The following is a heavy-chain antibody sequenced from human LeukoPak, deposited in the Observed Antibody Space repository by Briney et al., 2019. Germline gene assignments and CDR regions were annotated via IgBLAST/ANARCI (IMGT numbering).Heavy chain of an antibody. CDR1: GGSITSTNY. V-gene: IGHV4-4*02. J-gene: IGHJ5*02. D-gene: IGHD6-13*01. CDR2: IYHSGST. CDR3: ARALRQQLVTGWFDP. Sequence: SETLSLTCGVSGGSITSTNYWTWVRQPPGKGLEWIGYIYHSGSTNYNPSLKSRVTISVDTSKNQFSLRLTSVTAADTAVYYCARALRQQLVTGWFDPWGQGTLVTVSS.